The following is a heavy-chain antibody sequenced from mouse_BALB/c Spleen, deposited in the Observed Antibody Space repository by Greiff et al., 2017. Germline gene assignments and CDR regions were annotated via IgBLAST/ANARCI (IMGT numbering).Heavy chain of an antibody. CDR3: ARGQYYGSSPLAMDY. D-gene: IGHD1-1*01. J-gene: IGHJ4*01. CDR1: GYTFTSYW. Sequence: QVQLQQSGAELARPGASVKLSCKASGYTFTSYWMQWVKQRPGQGLEWIGAIYPGDGDTRYTQKFKGKATLTADKSSSTAYMQLSSLASEDSAVYYCARGQYYGSSPLAMDYWGQGTSVTVSS. V-gene: IGHV1-87*01. CDR2: IYPGDGDT.